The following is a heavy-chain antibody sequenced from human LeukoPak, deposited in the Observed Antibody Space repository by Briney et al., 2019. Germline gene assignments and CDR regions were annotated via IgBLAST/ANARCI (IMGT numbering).Heavy chain of an antibody. J-gene: IGHJ6*02. V-gene: IGHV3-7*01. Sequence: GGSLRLSCAASGFTFSSYAMSWVRQAPGKGLEWVANIKQDGSEKYYVDSVKGRFTISRDNAKNSLYLQMNSLRAEDTAVYFCARLRYYAVDVWGQGTTVIVSS. CDR2: IKQDGSEK. CDR3: ARLRYYAVDV. CDR1: GFTFSSYA.